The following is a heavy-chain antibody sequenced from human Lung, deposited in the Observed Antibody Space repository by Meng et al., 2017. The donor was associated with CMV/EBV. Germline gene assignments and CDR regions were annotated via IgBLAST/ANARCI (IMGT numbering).Heavy chain of an antibody. CDR1: GFTVSRNY. J-gene: IGHJ4*02. CDR3: VRAPSYDILTAYPMAFDY. D-gene: IGHD3-9*01. V-gene: IGHV3-53*01. Sequence: SCAASGFTVSRNYMNWVRQTPGKGLEWVSVIYSSGSGRTKYADSVKGRFTISRDNSKNTVFLQMNSLRADDTAVYYCVRAPSYDILTAYPMAFDYWXQGTLVTVSS. CDR2: IYSSGSGRT.